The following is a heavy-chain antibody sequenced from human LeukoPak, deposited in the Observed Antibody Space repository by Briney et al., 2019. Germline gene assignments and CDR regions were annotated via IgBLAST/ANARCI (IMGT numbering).Heavy chain of an antibody. D-gene: IGHD6-13*01. J-gene: IGHJ4*02. CDR1: GFTFDDYA. Sequence: GGSLRLSCAASGFTFDDYAMHWVRQAPGKGLEWVSGISWNSGSIGYADSVKGRFSIYRDNAESSLYLQMNSLRVEDTALYYCAKDRGVSGAAAGSFDYWGQGTLVTVSS. CDR2: ISWNSGSI. V-gene: IGHV3-9*01. CDR3: AKDRGVSGAAAGSFDY.